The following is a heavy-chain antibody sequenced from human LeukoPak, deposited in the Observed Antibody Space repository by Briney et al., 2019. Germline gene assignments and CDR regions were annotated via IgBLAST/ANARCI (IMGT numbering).Heavy chain of an antibody. Sequence: PGGSLRLSCAASGFTFSTYAMTWVRRAPGKGLEWVSAISPSGGHIYYADSVKGRFTSSRDNSKSTLFLQMNNLRAEDTAIYYCAKNRATGMAFCDYWGQGTQVTVSS. CDR2: ISPSGGHI. D-gene: IGHD5-18*01. J-gene: IGHJ4*02. V-gene: IGHV3-23*01. CDR3: AKNRATGMAFCDY. CDR1: GFTFSTYA.